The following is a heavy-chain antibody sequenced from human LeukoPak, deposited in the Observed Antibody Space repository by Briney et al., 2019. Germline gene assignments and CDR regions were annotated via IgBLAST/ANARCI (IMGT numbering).Heavy chain of an antibody. Sequence: GGSLRLSCAASGFTFSSYAMHWVCQAPGKGLEWVAVISYDGSNKYYADSVKGRFTTSRDNTKNTLYLQMSSLRAEDTAVYYCARIWTNYDFWSGYYFDYWGQGTLLTVSS. CDR3: ARIWTNYDFWSGYYFDY. J-gene: IGHJ4*02. CDR2: ISYDGSNK. V-gene: IGHV3-30*04. D-gene: IGHD3-3*01. CDR1: GFTFSSYA.